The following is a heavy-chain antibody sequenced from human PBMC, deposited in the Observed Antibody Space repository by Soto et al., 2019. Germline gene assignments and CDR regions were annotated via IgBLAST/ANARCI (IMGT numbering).Heavy chain of an antibody. CDR2: INPNTSGT. CDR3: ARDRDPTFFDY. J-gene: IGHJ4*02. CDR1: GYTFSGYY. V-gene: IGHV1-2*02. Sequence: QVQLVQSGAEVKKPGASVRVSCKTSGYTFSGYYMHWMRQAPGQGLEWMGWINPNTSGTIYAQKFQGRGAMTRDTSISTAYMEVSGLRSDDTAVYYWARDRDPTFFDYWGQGTLVTVSS.